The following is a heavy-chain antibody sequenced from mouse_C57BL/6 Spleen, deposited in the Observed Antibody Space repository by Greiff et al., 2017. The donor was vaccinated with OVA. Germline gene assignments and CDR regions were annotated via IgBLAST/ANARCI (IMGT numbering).Heavy chain of an antibody. CDR2: ISYDGSN. J-gene: IGHJ2*01. CDR1: GYSITSGYY. V-gene: IGHV3-6*01. Sequence: DVHLVESGPGLVKPSQSLSLTCSVTGYSITSGYYWNWIRQFPGNKLEWMGYISYDGSNNYNPSLKNRISITRDTSKNQFFLKLNSVTTEDTATYYSARDGVYYGYFDYWGQGTTLTVSS. D-gene: IGHD2-1*01. CDR3: ARDGVYYGYFDY.